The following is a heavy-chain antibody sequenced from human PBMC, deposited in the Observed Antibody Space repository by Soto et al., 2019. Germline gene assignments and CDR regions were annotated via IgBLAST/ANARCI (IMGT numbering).Heavy chain of an antibody. D-gene: IGHD3-10*01. V-gene: IGHV5-51*01. Sequence: PGESLKISCKGSGYTFSSYWIGWVRQMPGKGLEWMGIIYPGDSDTRYSPSFQGQVTISVDKTISTAYLQWSSLKASDTAIYYCAGHSYSDYWGQGTLVTVSS. CDR3: AGHSYSDY. CDR2: IYPGDSDT. CDR1: GYTFSSYW. J-gene: IGHJ4*02.